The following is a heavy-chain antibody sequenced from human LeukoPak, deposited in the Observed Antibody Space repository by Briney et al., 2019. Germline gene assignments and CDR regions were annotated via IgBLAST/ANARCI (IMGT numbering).Heavy chain of an antibody. CDR1: GYTFTSYG. J-gene: IGHJ4*02. Sequence: ASVKVSCKASGYTFTSYGISWVRQAPGQGLEWMGWISAYNGNTNYAQKLQGRVTMTIDTSTSTAYMELRSLRSDDTAVYYCARDVVTINYYDSSGKTDYWGQGTLVTVSS. V-gene: IGHV1-18*01. D-gene: IGHD3-22*01. CDR3: ARDVVTINYYDSSGKTDY. CDR2: ISAYNGNT.